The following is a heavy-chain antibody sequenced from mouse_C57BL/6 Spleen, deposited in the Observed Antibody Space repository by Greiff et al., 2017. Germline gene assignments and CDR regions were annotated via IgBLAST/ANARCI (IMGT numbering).Heavy chain of an antibody. D-gene: IGHD3-2*02. Sequence: EVQLLQSGPELVKPGASVKMSCKASGYTFTDYNMHWVKQSHGKSLEWIGYINPNNGGTSYNQKVKGKATLTVNKSSSTGYWELRSLTSEDTAVYYCARGGSSSFYALDYWGQGTSGTVSS. CDR1: GYTFTDYN. J-gene: IGHJ4*01. CDR2: INPNNGGT. V-gene: IGHV1-22*01. CDR3: ARGGSSSFYALDY.